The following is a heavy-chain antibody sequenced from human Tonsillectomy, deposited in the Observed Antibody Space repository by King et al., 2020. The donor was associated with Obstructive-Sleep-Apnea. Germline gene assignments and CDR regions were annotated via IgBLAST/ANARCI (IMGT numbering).Heavy chain of an antibody. Sequence: QLVQSGAEVKRPGASVKGSCKASGYTFTDYCIHLVRQAPGQGLEWMGLMKPNSGGTNCAQKFQGRVTMTRDTSISTAYMELSSLRSDDTAVYFCAIWLSGYFDYWGQGTLVTVSS. V-gene: IGHV1-2*02. D-gene: IGHD5-18*01. CDR2: MKPNSGGT. CDR1: GYTFTDYC. CDR3: AIWLSGYFDY. J-gene: IGHJ4*02.